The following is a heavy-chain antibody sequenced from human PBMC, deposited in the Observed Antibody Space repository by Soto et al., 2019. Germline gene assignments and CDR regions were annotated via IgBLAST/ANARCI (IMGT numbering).Heavy chain of an antibody. V-gene: IGHV2-5*02. CDR1: GFSVTTHGVG. CDR3: AHKVTADLNARAFDS. J-gene: IGHJ4*02. Sequence: QITLKESGPTLVQPTQTLTLTCSFSGFSVTTHGVGVGWIRQPPGKALEWLAVVYWDDDNRYRPSLKSRVTYPRYISEYQVVFTMANMDPADTDTYHCAHKVTADLNARAFDSCGQGTLVTVSS. CDR2: VYWDDDN.